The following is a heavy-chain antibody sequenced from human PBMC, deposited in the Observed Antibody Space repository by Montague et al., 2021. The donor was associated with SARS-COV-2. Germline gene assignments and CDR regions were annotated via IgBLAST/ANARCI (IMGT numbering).Heavy chain of an antibody. CDR2: IYNGGTT. Sequence: SETLSLTCTVSGDSIRNSDYSWGWVRQPPGKGLEWNGNIYNGGTTFYNPSLKSRVTIFVDTSKNHLSLRLSSVTAADTAVYFCARGMIRGVTTPFDYWGQGSQVTVSS. V-gene: IGHV4-39*02. CDR1: GDSIRNSDYS. CDR3: ARGMIRGVTTPFDY. D-gene: IGHD3-10*01. J-gene: IGHJ4*02.